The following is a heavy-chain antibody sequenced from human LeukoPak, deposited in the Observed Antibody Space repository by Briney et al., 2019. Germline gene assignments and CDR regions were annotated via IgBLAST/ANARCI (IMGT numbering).Heavy chain of an antibody. CDR1: GFFFSPYW. V-gene: IGHV3-7*01. Sequence: GESLSHSCAVSGFFFSPYWMSWVRQAPGKGLEWVATVNENGRDGYYVDSVRGRFSVSRDNARNSLYLHMSSLRAEDTAVYYCAREYYSSFDYWGQGSLVIVSS. CDR2: VNENGRDG. CDR3: AREYYSSFDY. J-gene: IGHJ4*02. D-gene: IGHD2-21*01.